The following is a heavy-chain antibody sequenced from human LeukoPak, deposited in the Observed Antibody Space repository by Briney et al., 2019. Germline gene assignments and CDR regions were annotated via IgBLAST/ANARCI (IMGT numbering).Heavy chain of an antibody. CDR2: ISSSGSTI. CDR3: ARDSTVVAAFDY. D-gene: IGHD2-15*01. V-gene: IGHV3-48*03. Sequence: PGGSLRLSCAASGFTFSSYEMNWVRQAPGKGLEWVSYISSSGSTIYYADSVKGRFTISRDNAKNSLYLQMNSLRAEDTAVYYCARDSTVVAAFDYWGQGTLVIVSS. J-gene: IGHJ4*02. CDR1: GFTFSSYE.